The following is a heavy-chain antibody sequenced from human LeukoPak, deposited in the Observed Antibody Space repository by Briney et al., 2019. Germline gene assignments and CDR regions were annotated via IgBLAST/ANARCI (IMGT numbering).Heavy chain of an antibody. V-gene: IGHV3-49*04. CDR3: TSGLYYDSWSDLFDY. D-gene: IGHD3-3*01. CDR2: IRRKANGGTT. J-gene: IGHJ4*02. Sequence: PGRSLRLSCTASGFTFGDYAMSWVRQAPGKGPEWVGFIRRKANGGTTEYAASVKGRFTISRDDSKSIAYLQMNSLKTEDTDVYYCTSGLYYDSWSDLFDYWGQGTLVTVSS. CDR1: GFTFGDYA.